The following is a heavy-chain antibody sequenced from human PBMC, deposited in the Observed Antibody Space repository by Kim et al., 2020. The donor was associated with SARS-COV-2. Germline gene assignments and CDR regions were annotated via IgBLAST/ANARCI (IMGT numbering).Heavy chain of an antibody. V-gene: IGHV3-15*01. D-gene: IGHD3-16*01. J-gene: IGHJ4*02. CDR2: IKSNTDGGTA. CDR3: TTVTDGGLDY. CDR1: GFTFSNAW. Sequence: AGSLRLSCAASGFTFSNAWMSWVRQAPGKGLEWVGRIKSNTDGGTADYAAPVKGRFTISRDDSKNTLYLQMNSLRSEDTAVYFCTTVTDGGLDYWGQGTLVTVSS.